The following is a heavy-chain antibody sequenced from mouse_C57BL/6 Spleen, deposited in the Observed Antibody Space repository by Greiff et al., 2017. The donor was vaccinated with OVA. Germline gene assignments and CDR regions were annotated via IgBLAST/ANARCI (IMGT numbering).Heavy chain of an antibody. CDR1: GYTFTDYE. J-gene: IGHJ3*01. V-gene: IGHV1-15*01. CDR2: IDPETGGT. Sequence: QVQLQQSGAELVRPGASVTLSCKASGYTFTDYEMHWVKQTPVHGLEWIGAIDPETGGTAYNQKFKGKAILTADKSSSTAYMELRSLTSEDSAVYYCTKYSTRAWFAYWGQGTLVTVSA. D-gene: IGHD2-5*01. CDR3: TKYSTRAWFAY.